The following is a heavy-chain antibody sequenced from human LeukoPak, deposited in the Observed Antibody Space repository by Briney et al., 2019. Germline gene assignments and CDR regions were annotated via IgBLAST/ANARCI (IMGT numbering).Heavy chain of an antibody. D-gene: IGHD6-19*01. CDR1: GFTFSSYA. V-gene: IGHV3-23*01. J-gene: IGHJ3*02. CDR3: ASRRSGWPNDAFDI. CDR2: ISGSGGST. Sequence: TGGSLRLSCTASGFTFSSYAMSWVRQAPGKGLEWVSAISGSGGSTYYADSVKGRFTISRDNAKNSVYLQMNGLTAGDTALYYCASRRSGWPNDAFDIWGQGTMVIVS.